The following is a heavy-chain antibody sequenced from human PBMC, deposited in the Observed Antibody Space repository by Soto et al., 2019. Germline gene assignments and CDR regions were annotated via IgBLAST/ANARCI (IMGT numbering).Heavy chain of an antibody. Sequence: QVQLQESGPGLVKPSGTLSLTCAVSGGSISSGDWCWSWVRQSPGKGLEWIGEIYSGGSTTYNPSPRGRVTISGDKSENHSPRRWFFVPAGDTAVYFCARGGCDSIFGSFDYWGRGTLVTVSS. CDR1: GGSISSGDW. CDR3: ARGGCDSIFGSFDY. D-gene: IGHD3-3*02. V-gene: IGHV4-4*02. J-gene: IGHJ4*02. CDR2: IYSGGST.